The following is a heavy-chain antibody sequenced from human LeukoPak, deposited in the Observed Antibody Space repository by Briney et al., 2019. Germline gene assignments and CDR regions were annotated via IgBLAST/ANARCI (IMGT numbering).Heavy chain of an antibody. D-gene: IGHD5-18*01. Sequence: SETLSLTCTVSGDSISSGDYYWSWIRQPPGKGLEWIGYIYYSGSTYYNPSLKSRVTISVDTSKNQFSLKLSSVTAADTAVYYCARDCTDTAMVSNWYFDLWGRGTLVTVSS. V-gene: IGHV4-30-4*01. J-gene: IGHJ2*01. CDR2: IYYSGST. CDR1: GDSISSGDYY. CDR3: ARDCTDTAMVSNWYFDL.